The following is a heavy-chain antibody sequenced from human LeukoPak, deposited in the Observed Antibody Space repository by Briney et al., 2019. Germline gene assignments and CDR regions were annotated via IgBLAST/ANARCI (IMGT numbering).Heavy chain of an antibody. Sequence: PGGSLRLSCAASGFTFSNHWMTWIRQAPGKGLEWVANIKQEGIEKYYADSVEGRFTFSRENTKKTLFLQMHTLRAEDTAVYYCARGSSGYYCDHFQTWGQGSLVTVSS. J-gene: IGHJ1*01. D-gene: IGHD3-22*01. CDR2: IKQEGIEK. CDR3: ARGSSGYYCDHFQT. CDR1: GFTFSNHW. V-gene: IGHV3-7*01.